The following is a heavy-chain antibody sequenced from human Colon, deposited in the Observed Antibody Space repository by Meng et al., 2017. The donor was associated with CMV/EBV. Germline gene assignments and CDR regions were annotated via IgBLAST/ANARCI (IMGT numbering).Heavy chain of an antibody. D-gene: IGHD3-10*01. CDR1: TGYN. CDR3: AREDYMVRGVIIGTIWFDP. J-gene: IGHJ5*02. V-gene: IGHV1-2*02. Sequence: TGYNVHWARQAQGQGLEWMGWINPNSGETNDAQKLQGRGTRTRDTSSSTAYMELRRMRSDDTAVYYCAREDYMVRGVIIGTIWFDPWGQGTLVTVSS. CDR2: INPNSGET.